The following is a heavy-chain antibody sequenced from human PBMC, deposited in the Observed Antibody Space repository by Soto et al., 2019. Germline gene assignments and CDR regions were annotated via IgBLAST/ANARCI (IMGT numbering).Heavy chain of an antibody. V-gene: IGHV4-34*01. J-gene: IGHJ6*03. D-gene: IGHD3-10*01. Sequence: QVQLQQWGAGLLKPSETLSLTCAVYGGSLSGYQWSWIRQTPGKGLEWIGENNDSGNINYNPSLKSRVTILLDTPRKQISLKLRAVTAADSAVYYCARGLILWFGELSRRGGYYYYMDVWGKGTTVAVSS. CDR1: GGSLSGYQ. CDR2: NNDSGNI. CDR3: ARGLILWFGELSRRGGYYYYMDV.